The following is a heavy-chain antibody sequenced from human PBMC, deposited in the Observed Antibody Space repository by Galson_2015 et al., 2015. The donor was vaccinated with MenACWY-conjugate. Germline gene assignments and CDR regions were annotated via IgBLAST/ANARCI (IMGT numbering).Heavy chain of an antibody. J-gene: IGHJ3*01. V-gene: IGHV3-74*01. CDR2: INSDGSST. CDR3: AKDRYSGSGSFSYGVFDV. Sequence: SLRLSCAASGFTFSSYWMHWVRQAPGKGLVWVSRINSDGSSTSYADSVKGRFTISRDNSRNLLFLQLNSLRVDDTAVYYCAKDRYSGSGSFSYGVFDVWGQGTIVTVSS. CDR1: GFTFSSYW. D-gene: IGHD3-10*01.